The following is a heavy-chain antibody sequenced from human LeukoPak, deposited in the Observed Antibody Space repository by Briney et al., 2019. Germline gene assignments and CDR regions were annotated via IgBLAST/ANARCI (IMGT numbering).Heavy chain of an antibody. J-gene: IGHJ5*02. V-gene: IGHV3-30*02. Sequence: GGSLRLSCAASGFTFSSYGMHWVRQAPGKGLEWVAFIRYDGSNKYYADSVKGRFTISRDNSKNTLYLQMNSLRAEDTAVYYCAKENYYGSGSYYNDGSGWFDPWGQGTLVTVSS. CDR1: GFTFSSYG. CDR2: IRYDGSNK. CDR3: AKENYYGSGSYYNDGSGWFDP. D-gene: IGHD3-10*01.